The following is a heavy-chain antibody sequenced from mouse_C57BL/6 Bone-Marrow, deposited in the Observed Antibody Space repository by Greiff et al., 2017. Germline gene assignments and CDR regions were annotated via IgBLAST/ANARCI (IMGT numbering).Heavy chain of an antibody. D-gene: IGHD2-4*01. CDR1: GFTFSDAW. J-gene: IGHJ3*01. V-gene: IGHV6-6*01. CDR3: TRALYDYDGAWFAY. CDR2: IRNKANNHAT. Sequence: EVKLVESGGGLVQPGGSMKLSCAASGFTFSDAWMDWVRQSPEKGLEWVAEIRNKANNHATYYAESVKGRFTISRDDSKSSVYLQMNSLRAEDTGIYYCTRALYDYDGAWFAYWGQGTLVTVSA.